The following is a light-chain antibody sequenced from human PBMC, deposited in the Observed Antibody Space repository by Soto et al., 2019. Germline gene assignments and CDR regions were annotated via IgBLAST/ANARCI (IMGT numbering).Light chain of an antibody. CDR1: QSVSSSY. CDR3: QQYGSSPLT. CDR2: GAF. Sequence: EIVLTQSPGTLSLSPGERATLSCRASQSVSSSYLGWYQQKPGQAPRLLIYGAFNRATGIPDRFSGIGSGTDFTLTISRLEPEDFAVYYCQQYGSSPLTFGEGTKVEIK. V-gene: IGKV3-20*01. J-gene: IGKJ4*01.